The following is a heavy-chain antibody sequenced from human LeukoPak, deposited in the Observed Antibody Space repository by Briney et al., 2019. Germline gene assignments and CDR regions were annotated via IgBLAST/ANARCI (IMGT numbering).Heavy chain of an antibody. V-gene: IGHV1-24*01. J-gene: IGHJ4*02. D-gene: IGHD3-10*01. CDR2: FDPEDGET. Sequence: GASVKVSCKVSGYTLTELSMHWVRQAPGKGLEWMGGFDPEDGETIYAQKFQGRVTVTEDTSTDTAYMELSSLRSEDTAVYYCATKSVSYGSGSFSDYWGQGTLVTVSS. CDR1: GYTLTELS. CDR3: ATKSVSYGSGSFSDY.